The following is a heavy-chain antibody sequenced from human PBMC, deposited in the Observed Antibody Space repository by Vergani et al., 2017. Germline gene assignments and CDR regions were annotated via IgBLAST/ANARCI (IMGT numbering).Heavy chain of an antibody. J-gene: IGHJ4*02. D-gene: IGHD6-13*01. Sequence: QVQLVESGGGVVQPGGSLRLSCAASGFTFSSYGMHWVRQAPGKGLEWVAFIRYDGSNKYYADSVKGRFTISRDNSKNTLYLQMNSLRAEDTAVYYCARELEIAAATFDYWGQGTLVTVSS. CDR3: ARELEIAAATFDY. CDR2: IRYDGSNK. V-gene: IGHV3-30*02. CDR1: GFTFSSYG.